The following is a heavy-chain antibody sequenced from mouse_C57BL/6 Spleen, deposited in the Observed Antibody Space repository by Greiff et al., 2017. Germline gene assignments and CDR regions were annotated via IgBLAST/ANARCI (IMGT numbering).Heavy chain of an antibody. CDR1: GYTFTDYY. J-gene: IGHJ2*01. CDR2: IYPGSGNT. V-gene: IGHV1-76*01. D-gene: IGHD2-2*01. Sequence: QVQLQQSGAELVRPGASVKLSCKASGYTFTDYYINWVKQRPGQGLEWIARIYPGSGNTYYNEKFKGKATLTAEKSSSTAYMQLSSLTSEDSAVYFCARSTLVTTEVDYWGQGTTLTVSS. CDR3: ARSTLVTTEVDY.